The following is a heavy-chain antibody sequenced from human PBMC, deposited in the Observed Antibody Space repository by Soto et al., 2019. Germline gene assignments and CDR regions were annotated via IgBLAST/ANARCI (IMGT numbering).Heavy chain of an antibody. CDR3: ARGQEGVVATH. V-gene: IGHV4-34*01. CDR2: IKDGGRT. CDR1: GGSLSGYY. J-gene: IGHJ4*02. Sequence: QVQLQQWGAGLLKPSETLSLNCAVNGGSLSGYYWSWIRQPPGKGLEWIGEIKDGGRTNYSPSLKSRATISSDTSNNQFSLRLYSVTAAETGVYYCARGQEGVVATHWEQGTLVTVSS. D-gene: IGHD5-12*01.